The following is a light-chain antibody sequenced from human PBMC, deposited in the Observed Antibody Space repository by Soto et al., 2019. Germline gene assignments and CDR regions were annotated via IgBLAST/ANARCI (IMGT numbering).Light chain of an antibody. CDR1: QSVSSN. J-gene: IGKJ1*01. V-gene: IGKV3-15*01. Sequence: EIVMTQSPATLSVSPGERATLSCRASQSVSSNLAWYQQKPGQAPRLLIYGASTRATGIPARFSGSGSGTEFTPTISSLKSKDVAVYYCQQYNNWPQRTFGQGTKVEIK. CDR3: QQYNNWPQRT. CDR2: GAS.